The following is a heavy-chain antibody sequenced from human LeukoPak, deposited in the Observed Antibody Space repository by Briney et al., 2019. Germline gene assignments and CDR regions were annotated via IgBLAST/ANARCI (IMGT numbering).Heavy chain of an antibody. CDR2: ISGSGGST. Sequence: GGSLRLSCAASGFSFSSYAMSWVRQAPGKGLEWVSAISGSGGSTHYADSVKGRFTIPRDNSKNTLYLQMNSLRAEDTAVYYCAKDSIWFGELFEGYNWFDPWGQGTLVTVSS. CDR3: AKDSIWFGELFEGYNWFDP. V-gene: IGHV3-23*01. D-gene: IGHD3-10*01. J-gene: IGHJ5*02. CDR1: GFSFSSYA.